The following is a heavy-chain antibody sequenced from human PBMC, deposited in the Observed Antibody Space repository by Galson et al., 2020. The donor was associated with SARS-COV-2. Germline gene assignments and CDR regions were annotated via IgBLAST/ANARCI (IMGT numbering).Heavy chain of an antibody. D-gene: IGHD2-21*02. CDR1: GFTLSSYS. V-gene: IGHV3-48*04. CDR3: ARGAPRRLVVTTIGAPTGDS. Sequence: GESLKISCAASGFTLSSYSMNWVRQAPGKGLEWVSYISSGGTVVYYADSVKGRFTISKDDAKNSLYLQMNSLRAEDTAVYYCARGAPRRLVVTTIGAPTGDSWGQGTLVTVSS. J-gene: IGHJ4*02. CDR2: ISSGGTVV.